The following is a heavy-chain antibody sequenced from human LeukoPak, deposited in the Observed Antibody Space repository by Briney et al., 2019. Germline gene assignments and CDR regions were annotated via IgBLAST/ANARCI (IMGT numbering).Heavy chain of an antibody. Sequence: GASVKDSCKVSGYTITELSMHWVRQAPGKGLEWMGGFDPDDGETIYAQNFQGRVTMTADTSTDTAYMELSSLRAEDTAVYYCARRGMATIVTDAFDIWGQGTMVTVSS. V-gene: IGHV1-24*01. D-gene: IGHD5-24*01. J-gene: IGHJ3*02. CDR3: ARRGMATIVTDAFDI. CDR1: GYTITELS. CDR2: FDPDDGET.